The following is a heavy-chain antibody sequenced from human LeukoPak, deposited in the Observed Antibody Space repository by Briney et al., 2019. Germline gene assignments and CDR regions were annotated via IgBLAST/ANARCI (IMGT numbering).Heavy chain of an antibody. CDR2: ISGSGGST. CDR3: AKDQFYYYDSSGYYYYFDY. D-gene: IGHD3-22*01. J-gene: IGHJ4*02. V-gene: IGHV3-23*01. CDR1: GFTFSSYA. Sequence: GGSLRLSCAASGFTFSSYAMSWVRQAPGKGLEWVSAISGSGGSTYYADSVKGRFTIFRDNSKNTLYLQMNSLRAEDTAVYYCAKDQFYYYDSSGYYYYFDYWGQGTLVTVSS.